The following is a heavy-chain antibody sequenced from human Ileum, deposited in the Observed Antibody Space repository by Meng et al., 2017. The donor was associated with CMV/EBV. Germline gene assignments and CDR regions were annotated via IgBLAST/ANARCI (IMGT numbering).Heavy chain of an antibody. CDR2: INGHSGNT. D-gene: IGHD3-22*01. CDR1: AFIAYE. V-gene: IGHV1-18*01. J-gene: IGHJ4*02. CDR3: ARGLLRGTSVYYPSEFDH. Sequence: AFIAYEINCVRQAPGQGLEWMEWINGHSGNTNYAQKFQGRVTVTTDTSTSTVYMELRNLRSDDTAMYFCARGLLRGTSVYYPSEFDHWGQGTLVTVSS.